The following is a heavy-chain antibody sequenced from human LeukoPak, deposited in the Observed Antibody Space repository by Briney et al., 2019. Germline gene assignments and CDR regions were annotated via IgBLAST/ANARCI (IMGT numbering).Heavy chain of an antibody. J-gene: IGHJ4*02. V-gene: IGHV3-30-3*01. CDR1: GFTFSSYA. Sequence: GGSLRLSCAASGFTFSSYAMHWVRQAPGKGLEWVAVISYDGSNKYYADSVKGRFTISRDNSKNTLYLQMNSLRAEDTAVYYCARDTWNHIDFWGQGTLVTVSS. D-gene: IGHD1-14*01. CDR2: ISYDGSNK. CDR3: ARDTWNHIDF.